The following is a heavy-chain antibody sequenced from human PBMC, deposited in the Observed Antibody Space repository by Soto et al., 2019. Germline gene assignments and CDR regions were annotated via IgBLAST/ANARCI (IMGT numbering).Heavy chain of an antibody. J-gene: IGHJ6*02. Sequence: GGSLRLSCAASGFTFSDYYMSWIRQAPGKGLEWVSYISSSSSYTNYADSVKGRFTISRDNAKNSLYLQMNSLRAEDTAVYYCARSNPPIVVVPAAIGRDYYYGMDVWGQGTTVTVSS. CDR3: ARSNPPIVVVPAAIGRDYYYGMDV. D-gene: IGHD2-2*01. V-gene: IGHV3-11*06. CDR1: GFTFSDYY. CDR2: ISSSSSYT.